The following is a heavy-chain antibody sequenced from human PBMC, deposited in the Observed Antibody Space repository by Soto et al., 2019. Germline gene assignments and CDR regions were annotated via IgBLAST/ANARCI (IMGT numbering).Heavy chain of an antibody. D-gene: IGHD2-15*01. CDR2: INHSGST. J-gene: IGHJ4*02. CDR1: GGSFSGYY. CDR3: ARGGSSDIVVVVAATRDY. V-gene: IGHV4-34*01. Sequence: QVQLQQWGAGLLKPSETLSLTCAVYGGSFSGYYWSWIRQPPGKGLEWIGEINHSGSTNYNPSLKSRVTIAVDTAKNQFSLKLSSVTAADTAVYYCARGGSSDIVVVVAATRDYWGQGTLVTVSS.